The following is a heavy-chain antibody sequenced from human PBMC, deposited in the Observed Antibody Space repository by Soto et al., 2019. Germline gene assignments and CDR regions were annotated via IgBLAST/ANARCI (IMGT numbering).Heavy chain of an antibody. Sequence: SETLSLTCTVSGGSISSGGYYWNWVRQSAGKGLEWIGRIYSNGKAYYNPSLKSRVTMSLDTLNNQVSLRLSSVTAADTAKYYCARERTYQLSGDDTLDIWGLGTMVTVSS. V-gene: IGHV4-61*02. CDR2: IYSNGKA. J-gene: IGHJ3*02. CDR1: GGSISSGGYY. CDR3: ARERTYQLSGDDTLDI. D-gene: IGHD2-2*01.